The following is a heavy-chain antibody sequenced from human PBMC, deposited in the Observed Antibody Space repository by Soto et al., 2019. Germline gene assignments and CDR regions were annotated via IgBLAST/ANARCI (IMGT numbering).Heavy chain of an antibody. CDR2: ISSSSSYI. J-gene: IGHJ6*02. CDR1: GFTFSSYS. Sequence: GGSLRLSCAASGFTFSSYSMNWVRQAPGKGLEWVSSISSSSSYIYYADSVKGRFTISRDNAKNSLYLQMNSLRAEDTAVYYCARDKSGLERFHYYYGMDVWGQGTTVTVSS. CDR3: ARDKSGLERFHYYYGMDV. D-gene: IGHD3-3*01. V-gene: IGHV3-21*01.